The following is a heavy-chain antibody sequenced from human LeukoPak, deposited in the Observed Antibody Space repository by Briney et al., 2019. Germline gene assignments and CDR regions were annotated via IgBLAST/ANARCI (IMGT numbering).Heavy chain of an antibody. CDR3: ARPLGYCSDSRCPQSWFDP. D-gene: IGHD2-15*01. V-gene: IGHV4-34*01. CDR1: GGSFSGYY. J-gene: IGHJ5*02. CDR2: INHSGRT. Sequence: PSETLSLTCAVSGGSFSGYYWTWLRQPPGKGLEWIGEINHSGRTNYNPSLKSRVIISVDTSKNQFSLKLNSVTAADTAVYYCARPLGYCSDSRCPQSWFDPWGQGTLVTVSS.